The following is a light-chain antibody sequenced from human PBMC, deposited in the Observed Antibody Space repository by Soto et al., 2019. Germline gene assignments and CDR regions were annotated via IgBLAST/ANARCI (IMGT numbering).Light chain of an antibody. CDR1: QNVDTNY. V-gene: IGKV3-20*01. Sequence: XVLXXXXGXXALSXXEXAXLSXXXSQNVDTNYLACYQQKPGQAPRILIFGASGRATGIPDRFSGSGSGTDFTLTISRLEPEDFAVYYCQQYGSLPWTLGQGTKVDI. CDR3: QQYGSLPWT. J-gene: IGKJ1*01. CDR2: GAS.